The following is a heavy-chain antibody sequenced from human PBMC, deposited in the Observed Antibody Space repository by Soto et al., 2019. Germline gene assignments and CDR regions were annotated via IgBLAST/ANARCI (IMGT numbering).Heavy chain of an antibody. Sequence: SETLSLTCTVSGGSISSYYWSWIRQPPGKGLEWIGYIYYSGSTNYNPSLKSRVTISVDTSKNQFSLKLSSVTAADTAVYYCARLLPGDWFDPWGQGTLVTVSS. D-gene: IGHD3-22*01. J-gene: IGHJ5*02. CDR3: ARLLPGDWFDP. V-gene: IGHV4-59*01. CDR2: IYYSGST. CDR1: GGSISSYY.